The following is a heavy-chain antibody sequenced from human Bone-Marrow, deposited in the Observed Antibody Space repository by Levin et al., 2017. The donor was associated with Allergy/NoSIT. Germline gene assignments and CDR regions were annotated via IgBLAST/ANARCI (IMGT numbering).Heavy chain of an antibody. J-gene: IGHJ6*03. D-gene: IGHD3-10*01. V-gene: IGHV3-30*18. CDR3: AKEQYGSGRYYMDV. CDR2: ISYDGSIE. CDR1: GFTLSHYG. Sequence: GESLKISCAASGFTLSHYGMHWARQAPGKGLEWVAVISYDGSIELYADSVKGRFTISRDKSKNTLYLQRSSLRGEDTAVYYCAKEQYGSGRYYMDVWGKGTTVTVSS.